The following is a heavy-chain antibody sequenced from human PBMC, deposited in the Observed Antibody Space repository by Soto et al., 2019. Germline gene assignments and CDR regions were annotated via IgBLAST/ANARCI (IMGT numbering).Heavy chain of an antibody. CDR2: IYWDDDK. CDR1: GFSLSTSGVG. V-gene: IGHV2-5*02. CDR3: AYSLYYYNYMDV. Sequence: QITLKESGPTLVNPTQTLTLTCTFSGFSLSTSGVGVGWIRQPPGKALEWLALIYWDDDKRYSPSLKRRVTRTKNNSKNQVVLTMTNMDPVDTATYYCAYSLYYYNYMDVWGKGTTVTDTS. J-gene: IGHJ6*03.